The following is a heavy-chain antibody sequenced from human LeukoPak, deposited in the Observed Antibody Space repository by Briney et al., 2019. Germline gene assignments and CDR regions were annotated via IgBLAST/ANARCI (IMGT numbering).Heavy chain of an antibody. J-gene: IGHJ5*02. CDR1: GFTFSFYT. Sequence: PGESLRLSCAASGFTFSFYTMHWVRQAPGKGLESVSAISPNAHSTYYLNSVKDRFTISRDDSKRTLYLQMGSLRVEDMAVYYCAREVDGGVDPWGQGTLVTVSS. CDR3: AREVDGGVDP. V-gene: IGHV3-64*01. D-gene: IGHD3-16*01. CDR2: ISPNAHST.